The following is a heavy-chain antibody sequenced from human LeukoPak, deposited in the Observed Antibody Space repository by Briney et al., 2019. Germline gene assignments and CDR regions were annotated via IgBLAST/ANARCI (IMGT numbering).Heavy chain of an antibody. D-gene: IGHD3-3*01. V-gene: IGHV3-23*01. J-gene: IGHJ4*02. Sequence: PGGSLRLSCAASGFTFSSYGMHWVRQAPGKGLEWVSAISGSGGSTYYADPVKGRFTISRDNSKNTLYLQMNSLRAEDTAVYYCAKVRFLEWFVYWGQGTLVTVSS. CDR2: ISGSGGST. CDR1: GFTFSSYG. CDR3: AKVRFLEWFVY.